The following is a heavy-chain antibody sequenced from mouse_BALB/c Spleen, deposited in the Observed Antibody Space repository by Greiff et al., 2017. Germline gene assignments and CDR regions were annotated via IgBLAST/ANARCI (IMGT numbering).Heavy chain of an antibody. J-gene: IGHJ4*01. Sequence: QVQLQQPGAELVKPGASVKLSCTASGYTFNSYWMNWVKQRPGQGLEWIGEIDPSDSYTKNNQKFKDKATLTVDKSSSTAYMQLSSLTSEDTAVYYCARREELRRNGIDYWGQGTSVTVSS. V-gene: IGHV1S126*01. CDR1: GYTFNSYW. CDR3: ARREELRRNGIDY. CDR2: IDPSDSYT. D-gene: IGHD2-12*01.